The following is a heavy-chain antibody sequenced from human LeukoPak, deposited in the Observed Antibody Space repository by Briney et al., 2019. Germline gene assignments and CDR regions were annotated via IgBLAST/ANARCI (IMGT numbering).Heavy chain of an antibody. V-gene: IGHV4-59*12. J-gene: IGHJ4*02. D-gene: IGHD3-3*01. CDR1: GGSISSYY. CDR3: ARGLRVWSGYPLDY. CDR2: IYYSGST. Sequence: SETLSLTCTVSGGSISSYYWSWIRQPPGKGLEWIGYIYYSGSTNYNPSLKSRVTISVDTSKNQFSLKLSSVTAADTAVYYCARGLRVWSGYPLDYWGQGTLVTVSS.